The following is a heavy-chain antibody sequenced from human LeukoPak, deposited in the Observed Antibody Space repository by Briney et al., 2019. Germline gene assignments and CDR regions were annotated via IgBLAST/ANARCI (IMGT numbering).Heavy chain of an antibody. D-gene: IGHD3-9*01. V-gene: IGHV4-4*02. J-gene: IGHJ3*02. CDR1: GGSISSSNW. CDR2: IYHSGST. CDR3: ARAPLFTIFSLVGSRGAFDI. Sequence: PSGTLSLTCAVSGGSISSSNWWSWVRQPPGKGLEWIGEIYHSGSTNYNPSLKSRVTISVDKSKNQFSLKLSSVTAADTAVYYCARAPLFTIFSLVGSRGAFDIWGQGTMVTVSS.